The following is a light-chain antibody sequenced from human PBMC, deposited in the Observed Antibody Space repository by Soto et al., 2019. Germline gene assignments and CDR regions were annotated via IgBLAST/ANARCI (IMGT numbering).Light chain of an antibody. V-gene: IGKV3-11*01. CDR2: DAS. Sequence: EIVLTQSPATLSLSPGERATLSCRASQSVSSSLAWYQQKPGQAPSLLIYDASNRATGIPARFSGSGCWTDVTLTIISLVHEDFSVYYCHQRSNWPPFTFGGGTKVEIK. CDR1: QSVSSS. CDR3: HQRSNWPPFT. J-gene: IGKJ4*01.